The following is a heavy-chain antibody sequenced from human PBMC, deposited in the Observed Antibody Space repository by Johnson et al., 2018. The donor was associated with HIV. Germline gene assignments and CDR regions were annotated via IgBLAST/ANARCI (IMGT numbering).Heavy chain of an antibody. D-gene: IGHD3-22*01. CDR1: GFTVSSNY. CDR2: IYSGGST. Sequence: VLLVESGGGLVPPGGSLRLSCAASGFTVSSNYMNWVRQTPGKGLEWVSVIYSGGSTYYADSVKGRFTISRDNSKNTLYLQMNSLRAEDTAVYYCAKDRYYDSSGPDAFDIWGQGTMVTVSS. V-gene: IGHV3-66*01. CDR3: AKDRYYDSSGPDAFDI. J-gene: IGHJ3*02.